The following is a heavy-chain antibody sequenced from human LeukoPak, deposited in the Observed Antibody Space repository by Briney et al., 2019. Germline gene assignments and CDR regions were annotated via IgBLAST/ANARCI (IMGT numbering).Heavy chain of an antibody. Sequence: GGSLRLSCEASGFTFKNAWMIWVRQAPGKGLEWVSLIYSGGTTYYADSVKGRFTISRDNSKNTLYLQMNSLRAEDTAVYYCARRAGGYSHPYDYWGQGILVTVSS. CDR1: GFTFKNAW. CDR2: IYSGGTT. V-gene: IGHV3-53*01. CDR3: ARRAGGYSHPYDY. D-gene: IGHD4-23*01. J-gene: IGHJ4*02.